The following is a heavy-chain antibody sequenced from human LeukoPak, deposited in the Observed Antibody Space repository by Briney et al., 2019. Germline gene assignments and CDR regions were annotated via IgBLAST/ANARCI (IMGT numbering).Heavy chain of an antibody. D-gene: IGHD1-26*01. CDR3: ASGWELLDY. V-gene: IGHV4-39*01. Sequence: PSETLSLTCTVSGGSISSSSYYWGWIRQPPGKGLEWIGSIYYSGSTYYNPSLKSRVTISVDTSKNQFSLKLSSVTAADTAVYYCASGWELLDYWGQGTLVTVSS. CDR1: GGSISSSSYY. J-gene: IGHJ4*02. CDR2: IYYSGST.